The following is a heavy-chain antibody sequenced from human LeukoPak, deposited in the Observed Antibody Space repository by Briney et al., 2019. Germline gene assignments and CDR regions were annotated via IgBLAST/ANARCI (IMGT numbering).Heavy chain of an antibody. D-gene: IGHD3-10*01. CDR2: IYYSGST. CDR3: ARSGPDNDYYYGSGSYSYYYGMDV. Sequence: SETPSLTCTVSGGSLSSYYWSWIRQPPGKGLEWIGYIYYSGSTNYNPSLKSRVTISVDTSKNQFSLKLSSVTAADTAVYYCARSGPDNDYYYGSGSYSYYYGMDVWGQGTSVTVSS. V-gene: IGHV4-59*08. J-gene: IGHJ6*02. CDR1: GGSLSSYY.